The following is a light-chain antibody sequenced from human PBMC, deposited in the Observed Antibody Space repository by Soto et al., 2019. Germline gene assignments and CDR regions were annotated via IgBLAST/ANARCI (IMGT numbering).Light chain of an antibody. CDR3: QQRSQWPPLT. CDR1: QSISNY. Sequence: EIVLTQSPGTLSLSPGERATLSCRASQSISNYLAWYQHKPGQAPRLLISDASKRASGVPARFSGSGSGTDFTLTISSLAPEHFAVYYCQQRSQWPPLTFGGGTTVEIK. V-gene: IGKV3-11*01. CDR2: DAS. J-gene: IGKJ4*01.